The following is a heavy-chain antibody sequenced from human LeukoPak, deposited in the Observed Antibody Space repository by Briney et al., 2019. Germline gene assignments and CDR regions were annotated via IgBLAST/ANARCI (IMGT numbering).Heavy chain of an antibody. V-gene: IGHV3-33*06. J-gene: IGHJ4*02. Sequence: GGSLRLSCAASGFTFSSYGMHWVRQAPGKGLEWVAVIWYDGSNKYYADSVKGRFTITRDNSKNTLYLKMNSLRAEDTAVYYCAKDLRGYSYGYVYWGQGTLVTVSS. CDR2: IWYDGSNK. D-gene: IGHD5-18*01. CDR3: AKDLRGYSYGYVY. CDR1: GFTFSSYG.